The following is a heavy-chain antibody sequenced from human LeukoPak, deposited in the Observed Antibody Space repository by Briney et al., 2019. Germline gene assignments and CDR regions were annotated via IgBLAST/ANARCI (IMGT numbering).Heavy chain of an antibody. V-gene: IGHV3-53*01. CDR1: GFTVSSKF. CDR2: IYSGGIT. CDR3: AKDEVTSGGGLDY. D-gene: IGHD3-16*01. Sequence: PGGSLRLSCAASGFTVSSKFMHWVRQAPGKGLEWVSVIYSGGITYYADSVKGRFTVSRDNSRNTMYLHMNSLEVEDTAVYYCAKDEVTSGGGLDYWGQGTLVTVSS. J-gene: IGHJ4*02.